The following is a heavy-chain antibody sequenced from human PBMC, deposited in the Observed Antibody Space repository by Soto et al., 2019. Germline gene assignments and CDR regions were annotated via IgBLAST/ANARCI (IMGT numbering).Heavy chain of an antibody. V-gene: IGHV4-34*01. D-gene: IGHD6-13*01. Sequence: SETLSLTCAVYGGSFSGYYWSWIRQPPGKGLEWIGEINHSGSTNYNPSLKSRDTISVDTSKNQFSLKLSSVTAADTAVYYCARGWGARSSSWYDIYYYYYYGMDVWGQGTTVTVSS. J-gene: IGHJ6*02. CDR2: INHSGST. CDR3: ARGWGARSSSWYDIYYYYYYGMDV. CDR1: GGSFSGYY.